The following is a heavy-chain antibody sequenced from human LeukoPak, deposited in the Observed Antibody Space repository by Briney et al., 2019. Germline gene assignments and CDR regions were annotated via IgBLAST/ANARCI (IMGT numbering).Heavy chain of an antibody. CDR3: ARDVRAVFGVTIKTTNWYFDL. V-gene: IGHV4-59*01. J-gene: IGHJ2*01. CDR2: IHYSGST. D-gene: IGHD3-3*01. Sequence: PSETLSLTCTVSGGSISSYSWSWIRQPPGKGLEWIGFIHYSGSTKYNPSLKSRVTISVDTSKNQFSLKLSSVTAADTAVYYCARDVRAVFGVTIKTTNWYFDLWGRGTLVTVSS. CDR1: GGSISSYS.